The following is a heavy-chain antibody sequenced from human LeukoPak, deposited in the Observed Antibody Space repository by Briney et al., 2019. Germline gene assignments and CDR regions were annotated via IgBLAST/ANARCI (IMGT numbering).Heavy chain of an antibody. CDR3: ARAVGTTAYYYYGMDV. J-gene: IGHJ6*01. CDR2: ISSSGSTI. CDR1: GFTFSSCE. D-gene: IGHD1-26*01. V-gene: IGHV3-48*03. Sequence: PGGSLRLSCAASGFTFSSCEMNWVRQAPGKGLEWVSYISSSGSTIYYADSVKGRFTISRDNAKNSLYLQMNSLRAEDTAFYYCARAVGTTAYYYYGMDVWGQGTTVTVSS.